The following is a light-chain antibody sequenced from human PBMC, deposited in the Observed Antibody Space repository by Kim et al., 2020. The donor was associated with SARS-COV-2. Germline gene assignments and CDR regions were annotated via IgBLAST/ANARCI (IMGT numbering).Light chain of an antibody. Sequence: DIQMTQSPSSLSASVGDRVTITCQASQDTSNYLNWYQQKPGKAPKLLIYDASNLETGVPSRFSGSGSGTDFTFTISSLQPEDIATYYCQQYDNLPRYTFGQGTKLEI. CDR2: DAS. J-gene: IGKJ2*01. CDR1: QDTSNY. CDR3: QQYDNLPRYT. V-gene: IGKV1-33*01.